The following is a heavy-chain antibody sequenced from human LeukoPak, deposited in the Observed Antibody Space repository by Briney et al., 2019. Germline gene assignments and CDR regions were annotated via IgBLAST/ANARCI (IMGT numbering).Heavy chain of an antibody. J-gene: IGHJ5*02. CDR2: IIPIFGTA. D-gene: IGHD1-7*01. V-gene: IGHV1-69*05. CDR1: GGTFSSYA. CDR3: ARSELELRHYNWFDP. Sequence: SVKVSCKASGGTFSSYAISWVRQAPGQGLEWMGGIIPIFGTANYAQKFQGRVTITTDESTSTAYMELSSLRSEDTAVYYCARSELELRHYNWFDPWGQGTLVTVSS.